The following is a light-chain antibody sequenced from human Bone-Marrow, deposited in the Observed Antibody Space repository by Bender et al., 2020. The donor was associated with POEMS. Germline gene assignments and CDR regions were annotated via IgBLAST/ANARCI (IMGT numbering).Light chain of an antibody. CDR3: SSYRSSSTPG. Sequence: SYELTQSPSVSVSPGQTASITCSGDKLWDKYTCWYQQRPGQSPVLVIYQDRKRPTGIPERFSGSKSGNTASLAISGLQAEDEADYYCSSYRSSSTPGFGGGTKLTV. CDR1: KLWDKY. CDR2: QDR. V-gene: IGLV3-1*01. J-gene: IGLJ2*01.